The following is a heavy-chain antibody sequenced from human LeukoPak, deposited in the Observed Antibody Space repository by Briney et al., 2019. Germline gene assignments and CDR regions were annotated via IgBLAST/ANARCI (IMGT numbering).Heavy chain of an antibody. V-gene: IGHV1-69*13. Sequence: SVKVSCKASGGTFSSYAISWVRQAPGQGLEWMGGIIPIFGTANYAQKFQGRVTITADESTSTAYMELSSLRSEDTAVYHCARGYIVVVPAAALYYYYGMDVWGQGTTVTVSS. CDR1: GGTFSSYA. D-gene: IGHD2-2*01. CDR3: ARGYIVVVPAAALYYYYGMDV. J-gene: IGHJ6*02. CDR2: IIPIFGTA.